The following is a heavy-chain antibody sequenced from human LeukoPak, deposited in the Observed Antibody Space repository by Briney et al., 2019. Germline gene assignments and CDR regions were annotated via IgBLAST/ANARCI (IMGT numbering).Heavy chain of an antibody. D-gene: IGHD3/OR15-3a*01. CDR1: GFTFSSYD. CDR3: AKVHGFGPEITYYYYYMDV. Sequence: GGSLRLPCAASGFTFSSYDMSWVRQAPGKGLEWVSAISGSGGSTYYADSVKGRFTISRDNSKNTLYLQMNSLRAEDTAVYYCAKVHGFGPEITYYYYYMDVWGKGTTVTVSS. J-gene: IGHJ6*03. V-gene: IGHV3-23*01. CDR2: ISGSGGST.